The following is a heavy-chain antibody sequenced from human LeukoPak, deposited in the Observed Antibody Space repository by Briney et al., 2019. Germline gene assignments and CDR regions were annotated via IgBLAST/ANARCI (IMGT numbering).Heavy chain of an antibody. CDR3: ARGQGYCSKTSCYTPSWFDL. Sequence: ASVKVSCKASGYTFTSYDINWVRQAPGQGLEWMGWTNPKSGNTGYAQKSQGRVTMTRNTSVSTAYMELSSLRSEDTAVYYCARGQGYCSKTSCYTPSWFDLWGQGTLVTVSS. V-gene: IGHV1-8*01. CDR1: GYTFTSYD. J-gene: IGHJ5*02. D-gene: IGHD2-2*02. CDR2: TNPKSGNT.